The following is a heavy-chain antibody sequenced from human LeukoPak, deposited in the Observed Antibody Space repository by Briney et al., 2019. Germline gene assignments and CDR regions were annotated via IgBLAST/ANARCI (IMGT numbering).Heavy chain of an antibody. Sequence: PSETLSLTCTVSGGSISSYYWSWIRQPAGKGLEWIGRIYTSGSTNYNPPLKSRVTMSVDTSKNQFSLKLSSVTAADTAVYYCVSTAYNDFWSGRPGYFDYWGQGALVTVSS. D-gene: IGHD3-3*01. CDR3: VSTAYNDFWSGRPGYFDY. V-gene: IGHV4-4*07. CDR2: IYTSGST. CDR1: GGSISSYY. J-gene: IGHJ4*02.